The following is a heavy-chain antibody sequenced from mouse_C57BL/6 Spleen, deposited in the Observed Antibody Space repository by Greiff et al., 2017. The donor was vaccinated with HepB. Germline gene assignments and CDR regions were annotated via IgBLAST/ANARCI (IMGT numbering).Heavy chain of an antibody. Sequence: QVQLQQSGPELVKPGASVKISCKASGYAFSSSWMNWVKQRPGKGLEWIGRIYPGDGDTNYNGKFKGKATLTADKSSSTAYMQLSSLTSEDSAVYFCARSDYYDWYFDVWGTGTTVTVSS. CDR2: IYPGDGDT. V-gene: IGHV1-82*01. CDR1: GYAFSSSW. D-gene: IGHD1-1*01. J-gene: IGHJ1*03. CDR3: ARSDYYDWYFDV.